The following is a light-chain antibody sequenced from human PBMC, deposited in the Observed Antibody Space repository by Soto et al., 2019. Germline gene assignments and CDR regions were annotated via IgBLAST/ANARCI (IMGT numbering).Light chain of an antibody. J-gene: IGKJ4*01. V-gene: IGKV3-20*01. CDR3: HQYGSSPLT. CDR2: GGS. Sequence: EIVLTQSPATLSLSPGERATLSCRASQSIRSSSLAWYQQKPGQAPRLLIYGGSSRATGIPDRFSGGGSGTDFSLTISRLETEDFSVYYCHQYGSSPLTFGGGTKVEIK. CDR1: QSIRSSS.